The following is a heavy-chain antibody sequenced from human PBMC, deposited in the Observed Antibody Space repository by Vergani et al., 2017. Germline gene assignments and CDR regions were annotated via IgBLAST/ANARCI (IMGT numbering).Heavy chain of an antibody. CDR2: IIPIFGTA. V-gene: IGHV1-69*12. J-gene: IGHJ6*03. CDR1: GGTFSSYA. CDR3: ASNWHIVVVPAAIRAPDPSYYYYYMDV. D-gene: IGHD2-2*02. Sequence: QVQLVQSGAEVTKPGSSVKVSCKASGGTFSSYAISWVRQAPGQGLEWMGGIIPIFGTANYAQKFQGRVTITADESTSTAYMELSSLRSEDTAVYYCASNWHIVVVPAAIRAPDPSYYYYYMDVWGKGTTVTVSS.